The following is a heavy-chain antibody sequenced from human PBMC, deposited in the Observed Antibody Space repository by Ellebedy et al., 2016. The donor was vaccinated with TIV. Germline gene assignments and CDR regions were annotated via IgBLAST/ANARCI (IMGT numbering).Heavy chain of an antibody. CDR1: GFTFSNYW. CDR3: ARGNYYGMDV. CDR2: INSDGSTT. Sequence: PGGSLRLSCAASGFTFSNYWMHWVRQAPGKGLVWVSRINSDGSTTSYADSVKGRFTISRDNARNTLYLQMNRLRAEDTAVYYCARGNYYGMDVWGQGTTVTVSS. J-gene: IGHJ6*02. V-gene: IGHV3-74*01.